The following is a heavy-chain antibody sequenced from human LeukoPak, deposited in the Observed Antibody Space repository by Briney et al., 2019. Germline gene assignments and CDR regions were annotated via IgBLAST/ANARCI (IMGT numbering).Heavy chain of an antibody. D-gene: IGHD1-7*01. CDR3: AKDYFRNNWNYYFDY. CDR2: ISSSSSYI. V-gene: IGHV3-21*01. Sequence: SGGSLRLSCAASGFTFSSYSMNWVRQAPGKGLEWVSSISSSSSYIYYADSVKGRFTISRDNSKNTLYLQMNSLRAEDTAVYYCAKDYFRNNWNYYFDYWGQGTLVTVSS. J-gene: IGHJ4*02. CDR1: GFTFSSYS.